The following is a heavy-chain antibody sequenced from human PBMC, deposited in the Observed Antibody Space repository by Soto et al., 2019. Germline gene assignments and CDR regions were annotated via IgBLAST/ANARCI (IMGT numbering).Heavy chain of an antibody. D-gene: IGHD6-13*01. V-gene: IGHV1-69*06. CDR2: IIPIFGTA. J-gene: IGHJ4*02. CDR1: GGTFSSYA. CDR3: ARDRGYPGIAAAGIGYIDY. Sequence: GASVKVSCKASGGTFSSYAISWVRQAPGQGLEWMGGIIPIFGTANYAQKFQGRVTITADKSTSTAYMELSSLRSEDTAVYYCARDRGYPGIAAAGIGYIDYWGQGTLVTVSS.